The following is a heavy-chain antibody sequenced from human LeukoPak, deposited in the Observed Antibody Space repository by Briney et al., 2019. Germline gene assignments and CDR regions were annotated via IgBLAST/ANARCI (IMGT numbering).Heavy chain of an antibody. CDR1: GFTFSSYS. Sequence: GGXXRLSCAASGFTFSSYSMNWVRQAPGKGLEWVSSISSSSSYIYYADSVKGRFTISRDNAKNSLYLQMNSLRAEDTAVYYCARDRRDRIAAAGIFDYWGQGTLVTVSS. CDR2: ISSSSSYI. D-gene: IGHD6-13*01. V-gene: IGHV3-21*01. CDR3: ARDRRDRIAAAGIFDY. J-gene: IGHJ4*02.